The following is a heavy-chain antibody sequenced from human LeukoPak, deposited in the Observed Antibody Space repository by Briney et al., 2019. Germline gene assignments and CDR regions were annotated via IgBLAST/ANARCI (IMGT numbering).Heavy chain of an antibody. CDR2: IYYSGSA. D-gene: IGHD2-21*01. CDR1: GGSISSSSYY. J-gene: IGHJ4*02. CDR3: ARRRGVAVDY. Sequence: PSETLSLTCTVSGGSISSSSYYWGWSRQPPGKGLEWIGSIYYSGSAYYNPSLKSRVTISVDTSKNQFSLKLSSVTAADTAVYYCARRRGVAVDYWGQGTLVTVSS. V-gene: IGHV4-39*01.